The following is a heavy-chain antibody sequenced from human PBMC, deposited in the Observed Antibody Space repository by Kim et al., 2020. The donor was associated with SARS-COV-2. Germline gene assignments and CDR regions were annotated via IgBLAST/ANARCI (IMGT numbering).Heavy chain of an antibody. Sequence: ASVKVSCKASGYTFTSYDINWVRQATGQGLEWMGWMNPNSGNTGYAQKFQGRVTMTRNTSISTAYMELSSLRSEDTAVYYCARMGVVVPAAIFNYYYYGMDVWGQGTTVTVSS. CDR1: GYTFTSYD. D-gene: IGHD2-2*01. CDR3: ARMGVVVPAAIFNYYYYGMDV. J-gene: IGHJ6*02. CDR2: MNPNSGNT. V-gene: IGHV1-8*01.